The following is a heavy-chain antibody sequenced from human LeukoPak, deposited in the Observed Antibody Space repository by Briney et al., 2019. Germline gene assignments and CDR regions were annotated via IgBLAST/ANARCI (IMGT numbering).Heavy chain of an antibody. CDR2: MNPNSGNT. CDR3: ARRYYDILTGPTGFDY. J-gene: IGHJ4*02. CDR1: GYTFTSYD. Sequence: ASVKVSCKASGYTFTSYDINWVRQSTGQGLEWMGWMNPNSGNTGYAQKFQGRVTMTRNTSISTAYMELSSLRSEDTAVYYCARRYYDILTGPTGFDYWGQGTLVTVSS. D-gene: IGHD3-9*01. V-gene: IGHV1-8*01.